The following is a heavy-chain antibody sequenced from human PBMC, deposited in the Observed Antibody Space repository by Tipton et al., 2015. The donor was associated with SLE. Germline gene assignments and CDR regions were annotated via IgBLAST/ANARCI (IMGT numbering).Heavy chain of an antibody. J-gene: IGHJ4*02. V-gene: IGHV3-23*01. Sequence: SLRLSCAVSGFTFSSYGMSWVRQAPGKGLDWVSGINPSDGSTYYADSVKGRFIISRDNSKNTLYLQMNSLRAEDTAVYYCTKNVAEGRPTDDYWGQRTLVSFSS. CDR2: INPSDGST. D-gene: IGHD2-15*01. CDR3: TKNVAEGRPTDDY. CDR1: GFTFSSYG.